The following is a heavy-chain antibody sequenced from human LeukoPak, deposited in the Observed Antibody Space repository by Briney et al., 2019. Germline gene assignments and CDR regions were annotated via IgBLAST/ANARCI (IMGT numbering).Heavy chain of an antibody. CDR1: GGTFSSYA. D-gene: IGHD2-21*02. J-gene: IGHJ5*02. V-gene: IGHV1-69*13. CDR2: IIPNFGTA. CDR3: ARDKTNVVVTALGWFDP. Sequence: GASVKVSCKASGGTFSSYAISWVRQAPGQGLEWMGGIIPNFGTANYAQKFQGRVTITADESTSTAYMELSSLRSEDTAVYYCARDKTNVVVTALGWFDPWGQGTLVTVSS.